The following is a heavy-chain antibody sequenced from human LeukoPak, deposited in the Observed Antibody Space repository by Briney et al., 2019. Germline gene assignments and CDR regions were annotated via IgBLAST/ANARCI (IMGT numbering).Heavy chain of an antibody. CDR1: DFTFA. D-gene: IGHD1-1*01. J-gene: IGHJ4*02. CDR3: VRMRGPERRHCFDY. CDR2: INGRGDDS. V-gene: IGHV3-23*01. Sequence: GGSLRLSCVVSDFTFAVSWVRQAPGKGLEWISSINGRGDDSFHADSVKGRFTISRDTSKNTLYLHMSSLRAADTAMYFCVRMRGPERRHCFDYWSQGALLIVSS.